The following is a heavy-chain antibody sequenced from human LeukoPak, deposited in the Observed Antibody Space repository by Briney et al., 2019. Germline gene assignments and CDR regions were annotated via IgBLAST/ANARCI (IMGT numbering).Heavy chain of an antibody. CDR2: IDTAGDT. V-gene: IGHV3-13*04. Sequence: GGSLRLSCAASGFAFSRYDMHWVRQTTVEGLEWVSAIDTAGDTYYPDSVKGRFTISRENAKNSVYLQMNSLRAGDTAVYYCARGSYCSGGTCSPGPYYYGMDVWGQGTTVTVSS. CDR1: GFAFSRYD. D-gene: IGHD2-15*01. CDR3: ARGSYCSGGTCSPGPYYYGMDV. J-gene: IGHJ6*02.